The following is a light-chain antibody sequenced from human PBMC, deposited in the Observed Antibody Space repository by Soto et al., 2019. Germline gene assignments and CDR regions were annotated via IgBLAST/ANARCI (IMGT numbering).Light chain of an antibody. V-gene: IGLV2-14*01. Sequence: QSALTQPASVSGSPGQSITISCTGTSSDVGGYNYVSWYQQHPGKAPKLMIYEVSNRPSGVSNRFSGSKSGNTASLTISGLQAEDEADYYCSSYXXXXXXXFXGGTKL. CDR2: EVS. CDR1: SSDVGGYNY. CDR3: SSYXXXXXXX. J-gene: IGLJ2*01.